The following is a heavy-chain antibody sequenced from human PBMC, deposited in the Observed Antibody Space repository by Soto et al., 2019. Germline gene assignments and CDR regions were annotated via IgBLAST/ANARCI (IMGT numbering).Heavy chain of an antibody. D-gene: IGHD2-2*01. CDR3: ARGGSSHCSSTSCYFVWLNY. V-gene: IGHV1-69*13. Sequence: GASVKVSCKASGGTFSSYAISWVRQAPGQGLEWMGGIIPIFGTANYAQKFQGRVTITADESTSTAYMELSSLRSEDTAVYYCARGGSSHCSSTSCYFVWLNYWGQGTLVTSPQ. J-gene: IGHJ4*02. CDR2: IIPIFGTA. CDR1: GGTFSSYA.